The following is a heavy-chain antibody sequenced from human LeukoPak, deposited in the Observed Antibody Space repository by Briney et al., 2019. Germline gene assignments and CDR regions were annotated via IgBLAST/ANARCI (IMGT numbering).Heavy chain of an antibody. V-gene: IGHV3-11*01. CDR3: ARDRYGYFDDP. J-gene: IGHJ5*02. Sequence: GGSLRISCAASGFTFSDYYMSWMRQVPGPGLQRVSYISSSGSTIYYADSVKGRFTISRDNAKNSLYLQMNSLRAEDTAVYYCARDRYGYFDDPWGQGTLVTVSS. CDR1: GFTFSDYY. CDR2: ISSSGSTI. D-gene: IGHD3-9*01.